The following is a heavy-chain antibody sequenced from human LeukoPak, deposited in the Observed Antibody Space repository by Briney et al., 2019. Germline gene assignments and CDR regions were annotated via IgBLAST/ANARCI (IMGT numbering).Heavy chain of an antibody. CDR3: ARLSRETTVTTWFDP. CDR1: GYNFTTYW. D-gene: IGHD4-17*01. CDR2: IYPGDSDT. V-gene: IGHV5-51*01. Sequence: GESLKICCKGSGYNFTTYWIGWVRQMPGKGLEWMGIIYPGDSDTIYSPSFQGQVTISADKSINTAYLQWSSLKASDTAMYYCARLSRETTVTTWFDPWGHGTLVTVSS. J-gene: IGHJ5*02.